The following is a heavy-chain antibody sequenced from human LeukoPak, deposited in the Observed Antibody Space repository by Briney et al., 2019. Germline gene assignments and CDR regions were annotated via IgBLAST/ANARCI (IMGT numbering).Heavy chain of an antibody. CDR3: AGDGGLERYFDY. D-gene: IGHD1-1*01. CDR1: GFTVSSNY. V-gene: IGHV3-74*01. Sequence: GGSLRLSCAASGFTVSSNYMSWVRQAPGKGLVWVSRINSDGSSTSYADSVKGRVTISRDNAKNTLYLQMNSLRAEDTAVYYCAGDGGLERYFDYWGQGTLVTVSS. J-gene: IGHJ4*02. CDR2: INSDGSST.